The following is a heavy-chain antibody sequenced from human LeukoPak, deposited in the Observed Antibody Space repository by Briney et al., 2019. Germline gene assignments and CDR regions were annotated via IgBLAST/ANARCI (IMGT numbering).Heavy chain of an antibody. CDR2: IYYSGST. V-gene: IGHV4-59*08. J-gene: IGHJ4*02. D-gene: IGHD4-17*01. Sequence: PSETLSLTCSVSGGSITNYYWTWIRQPPGKGLEWIGYIYYSGSTNYNPSLKSRVAISVDTSKNQFSLKLSSVTAADTAVYYCARRSVYGDYYYFDYWGQGTLVTVSS. CDR1: GGSITNYY. CDR3: ARRSVYGDYYYFDY.